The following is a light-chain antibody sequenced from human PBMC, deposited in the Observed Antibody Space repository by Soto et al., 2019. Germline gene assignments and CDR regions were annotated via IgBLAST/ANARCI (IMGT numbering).Light chain of an antibody. CDR2: DAS. J-gene: IGKJ4*01. Sequence: EFVLTQSPGTLSLSPGERATLSCRASQTVRNNYLAWYQQKPGQAPRLLIYDASSRATGIPDRFSGGGSVTDFTLISSRLILGDLAWYYCQQFSSYPLSFCGGTKVDIK. CDR1: QTVRNNY. V-gene: IGKV3-20*01. CDR3: QQFSSYPLS.